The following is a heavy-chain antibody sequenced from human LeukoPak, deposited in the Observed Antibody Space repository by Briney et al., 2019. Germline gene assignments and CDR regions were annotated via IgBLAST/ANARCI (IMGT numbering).Heavy chain of an antibody. CDR3: ARESHWYFDL. Sequence: PSETLSLTCAVSGGSISSGGYSWGWIRQPPGKGLEWIGYIYHSGSTYYNPSLKSRVTISVDRSKNQFSLKLSSVTAADTAVYYCARESHWYFDLWGRGTLVTVSS. J-gene: IGHJ2*01. CDR1: GGSISSGGYS. V-gene: IGHV4-30-2*01. CDR2: IYHSGST.